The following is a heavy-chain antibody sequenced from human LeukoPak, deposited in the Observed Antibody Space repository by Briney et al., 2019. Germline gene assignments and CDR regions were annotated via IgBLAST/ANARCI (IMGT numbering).Heavy chain of an antibody. CDR1: GFTFSTYF. Sequence: GGSLRLSCAASGFTFSTYFMHWVRQAPGEGLGWVAVIASDGSHTFYVESVKGRFTISRDNSKNTLYLQMNSLRAEDTAVYFCARERQDTIVHSGAFDIWGQGTTVTVSS. J-gene: IGHJ3*02. V-gene: IGHV3-30-3*01. CDR3: ARERQDTIVHSGAFDI. D-gene: IGHD3-10*01. CDR2: IASDGSHT.